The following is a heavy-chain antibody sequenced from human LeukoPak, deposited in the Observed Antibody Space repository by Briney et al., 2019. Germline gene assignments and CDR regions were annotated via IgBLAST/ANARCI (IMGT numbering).Heavy chain of an antibody. V-gene: IGHV3-23*01. CDR2: ISGSGGST. Sequence: GGSLRLSCAASGFTFSSYAMSWVRQAPGKGLEWVSAISGSGGSTYYADSVKGRFTISRDNSKNQLDLQMNSRRAEDTGVYYCAKEGEWPGGILWYWGKGTLVTVSS. CDR3: AKEGEWPGGILWY. D-gene: IGHD2-21*01. CDR1: GFTFSSYA. J-gene: IGHJ4*02.